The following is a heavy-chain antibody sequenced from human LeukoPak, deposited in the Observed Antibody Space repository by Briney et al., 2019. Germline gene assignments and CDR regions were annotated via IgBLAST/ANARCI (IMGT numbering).Heavy chain of an antibody. D-gene: IGHD3-22*01. J-gene: IGHJ4*02. Sequence: PSETLSLTCTVSGGSISSYYWSWIRQPPGKGLEWIGYIYYSGSTNYNPSLKSRVTISVDTSKNQFSLKLSSVTAADTAVYYCARETYYYDSSGYGEVIYYFDYWGQGTLVTVSS. CDR2: IYYSGST. CDR1: GGSISSYY. CDR3: ARETYYYDSSGYGEVIYYFDY. V-gene: IGHV4-59*01.